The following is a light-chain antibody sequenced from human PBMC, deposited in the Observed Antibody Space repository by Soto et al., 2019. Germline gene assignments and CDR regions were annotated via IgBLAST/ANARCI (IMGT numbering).Light chain of an antibody. CDR3: QELSDYTPMFT. CDR1: QGIGSL. CDR2: EES. J-gene: IGKJ3*01. Sequence: DIQLTQSPSFLSASVGDRVSITCRASQGIGSLLAWFQQKPGKAPKLLIYEESTLQSGVPSRFSGSGSGTQFTLTISSLQPEDFATYYCQELSDYTPMFTFGPGTKVDL. V-gene: IGKV1-9*01.